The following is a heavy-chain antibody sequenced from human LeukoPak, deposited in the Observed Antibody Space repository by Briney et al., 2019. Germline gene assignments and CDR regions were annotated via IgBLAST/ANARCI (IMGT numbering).Heavy chain of an antibody. CDR2: IYSGGST. CDR3: VSSGYYYGENFDY. D-gene: IGHD3-22*01. V-gene: IGHV3-66*02. J-gene: IGHJ4*02. Sequence: GGSLRLSCAASGFTFSSNYMSWVRQAPGKGLEWVSVIYSGGSTYYADSVTGRFTISRDNSKNTLYLQMNSLRAEDTAVYYCVSSGYYYGENFDYWGQGTLVTVSS. CDR1: GFTFSSNY.